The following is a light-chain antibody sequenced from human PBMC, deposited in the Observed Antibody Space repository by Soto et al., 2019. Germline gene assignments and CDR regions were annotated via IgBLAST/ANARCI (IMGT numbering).Light chain of an antibody. CDR1: SSDVGGYNY. CDR2: EVS. J-gene: IGLJ3*02. CDR3: SSYTTSSTPYWV. Sequence: QSVLTQPASVSGSPGQSITISCTGTSSDVGGYNYVSWYQQHPGKAPKLMIYEVSNRPSGVSNRFSGSKSGNTASLTISGLQAEDEADYYCSSYTTSSTPYWVFGGGTKLPVL. V-gene: IGLV2-14*01.